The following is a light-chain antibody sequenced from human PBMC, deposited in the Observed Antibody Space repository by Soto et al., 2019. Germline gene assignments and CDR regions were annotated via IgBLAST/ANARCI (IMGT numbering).Light chain of an antibody. CDR1: SSNIGSNT. CDR2: SNN. J-gene: IGLJ2*01. Sequence: QSALTQPPSASGTPGQRVTISCSGSSSNIGSNTVNWYQQLPGTAPKLLIYSNNQRPSGVPDRFSVSKSGTSASLAISGLQSEDEADYYCAAWDDSLNGHVVFGGGTKLTVL. CDR3: AAWDDSLNGHVV. V-gene: IGLV1-44*01.